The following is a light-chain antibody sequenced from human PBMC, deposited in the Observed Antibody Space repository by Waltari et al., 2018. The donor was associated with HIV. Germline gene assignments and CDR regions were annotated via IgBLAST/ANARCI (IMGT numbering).Light chain of an antibody. CDR1: QSVSSY. CDR3: QQRSNWPLT. J-gene: IGKJ4*01. V-gene: IGKV3-11*01. CDR2: DAS. Sequence: EIVLTQSPATLSLSPGERATLSCRASQSVSSYLAWYQQKPGRAPRLLIDDASNRATGIPARFSGSGSGTDFTLTISSLEPEDFAVYYCQQRSNWPLTFGGGTKVEIK.